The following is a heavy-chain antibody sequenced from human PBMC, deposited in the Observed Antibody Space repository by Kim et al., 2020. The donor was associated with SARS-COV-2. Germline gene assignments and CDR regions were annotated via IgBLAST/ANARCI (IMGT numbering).Heavy chain of an antibody. V-gene: IGHV1-69*13. Sequence: SVKVSCKASGGTFSSYAISWVRQAPGQGLEWMGGIIPIFGTANYAQKFQGRVTITADESTSTAYMELSSLRSEDTAVYYCAIPIPPSYDILTGYSYYSGMDVWGQGTTVTVSS. CDR1: GGTFSSYA. J-gene: IGHJ6*02. D-gene: IGHD3-9*01. CDR2: IIPIFGTA. CDR3: AIPIPPSYDILTGYSYYSGMDV.